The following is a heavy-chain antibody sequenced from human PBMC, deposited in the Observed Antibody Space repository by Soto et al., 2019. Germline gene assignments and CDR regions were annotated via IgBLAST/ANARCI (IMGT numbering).Heavy chain of an antibody. Sequence: GGFLRLSCSASVLTFMRYALRWGRQDPGKGLEYGSAISSNGGSAYYAYSVKGRFAISRDNSKNTLYLQMSSLRAEDTAVYYCVKELSGSLDYWGQGTLVTVSS. V-gene: IGHV3-64D*06. J-gene: IGHJ4*02. CDR1: VLTFMRYA. CDR3: VKELSGSLDY. CDR2: ISSNGGSA.